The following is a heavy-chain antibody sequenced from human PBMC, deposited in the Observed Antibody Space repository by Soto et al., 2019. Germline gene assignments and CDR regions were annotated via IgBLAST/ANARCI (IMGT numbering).Heavy chain of an antibody. CDR3: AKDPERTYSGYYANLDY. CDR2: ISGSGGST. V-gene: IGHV3-23*01. D-gene: IGHD5-12*01. J-gene: IGHJ4*02. CDR1: GFTFSSYA. Sequence: EVQLLESGGGLVQPGGSLRLSCAASGFTFSSYAMSWVRQAPGKGLEWVSAISGSGGSTYYADSVKGRFTISRDNSKNTLYLQMNSLEAEDTAVYYWAKDPERTYSGYYANLDYWGQGTLVTVSS.